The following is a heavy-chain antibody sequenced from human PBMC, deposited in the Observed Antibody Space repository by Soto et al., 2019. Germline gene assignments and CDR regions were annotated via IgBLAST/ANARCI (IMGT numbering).Heavy chain of an antibody. J-gene: IGHJ6*02. CDR1: GFTFNTYG. Sequence: QVQLVESGGGVVQPGRSLTLSCVASGFTFNTYGMHWVRQAPGKGLEWVATISYDGSKKYYADSVKGRFTISRDNSKNTLYLQMDSLRPEDTALFYCAKVIRADSTSSNFYYYSAMDVWGQGTTVTVSS. D-gene: IGHD6-6*01. CDR3: AKVIRADSTSSNFYYYSAMDV. CDR2: ISYDGSKK. V-gene: IGHV3-30*18.